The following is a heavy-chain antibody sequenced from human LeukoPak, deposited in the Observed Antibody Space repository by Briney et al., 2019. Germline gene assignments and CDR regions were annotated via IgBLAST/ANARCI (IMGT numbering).Heavy chain of an antibody. CDR3: ASYLGATRSFDY. CDR2: ISYDGNNK. J-gene: IGHJ4*02. V-gene: IGHV3-30-3*01. Sequence: GGSLRLSCAASGFTFSNYVVHWVRQAPGKGLEWVAVISYDGNNKYYAVPVKGRFTISRDNAKNSLYLQMNSLRAEDTAVYYCASYLGATRSFDYWGQGTLVTVSS. D-gene: IGHD1-26*01. CDR1: GFTFSNYV.